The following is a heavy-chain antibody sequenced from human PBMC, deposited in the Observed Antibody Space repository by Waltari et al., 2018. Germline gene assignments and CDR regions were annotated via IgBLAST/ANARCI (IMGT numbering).Heavy chain of an antibody. CDR3: ARESSSGWPDY. CDR1: GGSISSCSYD. D-gene: IGHD6-19*01. CDR2: IYTSGST. V-gene: IGHV4-61*02. J-gene: IGHJ4*02. Sequence: QVQLQESGPGLVTPSQTLSLTCTVSGGSISSCSYDWSWIRQPAGKGLEWIGRIYTSGSTNYNPSLKSRVTISVDTSKNQFSLKLSSVTAADTAVYYCARESSSGWPDYWGQGTLVTVSS.